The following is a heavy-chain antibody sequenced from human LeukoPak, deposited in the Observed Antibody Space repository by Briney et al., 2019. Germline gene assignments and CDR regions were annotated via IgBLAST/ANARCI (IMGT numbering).Heavy chain of an antibody. CDR3: ARVAVATKGGDWFDP. CDR1: GFTSSSYS. D-gene: IGHD6-19*01. Sequence: GGSLRLSCTASGFTSSSYSMNWVRQAPGKGLEWVSYISSSGSTIYYADSVKGRFTISRDNAKNSLYLQMNSLRAEDTAVYYCARVAVATKGGDWFDPWGQGTLVTVSS. J-gene: IGHJ5*02. CDR2: ISSSGSTI. V-gene: IGHV3-48*04.